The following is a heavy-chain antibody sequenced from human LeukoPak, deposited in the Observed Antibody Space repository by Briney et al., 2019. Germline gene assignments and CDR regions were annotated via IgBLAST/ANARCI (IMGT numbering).Heavy chain of an antibody. J-gene: IGHJ3*02. CDR2: ISGSGGST. D-gene: IGHD6-19*01. CDR3: AKGKAVAGRDDAFDI. V-gene: IGHV3-23*01. CDR1: GFTFSSYA. Sequence: KTGGSLRLSCAASGFTFSSYAMSWVRQAPGKGLEWVSAISGSGGSTYYADSVKGRFTISRDNSKNTLYLQMNSLRAEDTAVYYSAKGKAVAGRDDAFDIWGQGTMVTVSS.